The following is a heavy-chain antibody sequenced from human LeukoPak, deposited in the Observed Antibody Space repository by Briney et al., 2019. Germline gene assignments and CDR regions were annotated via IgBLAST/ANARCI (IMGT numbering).Heavy chain of an antibody. CDR1: GGSISSSNYY. CDR2: IYYSGST. J-gene: IGHJ4*02. V-gene: IGHV4-39*01. D-gene: IGHD6-19*01. CDR3: ASSGWCENRVAY. Sequence: PSETLSLTCTVSGGSISSSNYYWGWIRQPPGKGLEWIGSIYYSGSTYYNPSLKSRVTISVDTSKNQFSLKLSSVTAADTAVYYCASSGWCENRVAYWGQGTLVTVSS.